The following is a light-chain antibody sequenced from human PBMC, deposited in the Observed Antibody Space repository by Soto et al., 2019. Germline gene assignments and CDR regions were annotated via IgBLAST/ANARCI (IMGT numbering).Light chain of an antibody. V-gene: IGKV3-15*01. CDR1: QSVSSN. Sequence: EIVMTQSPATLSVSPGERATLSCRASQSVSSNLAWYQQKPGQAPRLLIYGASTRATDIPGRFSGSGSGTEFNLTISSLQSEDFAVYYCQQYNNWPLFTFGPGTKVDIK. CDR2: GAS. CDR3: QQYNNWPLFT. J-gene: IGKJ3*01.